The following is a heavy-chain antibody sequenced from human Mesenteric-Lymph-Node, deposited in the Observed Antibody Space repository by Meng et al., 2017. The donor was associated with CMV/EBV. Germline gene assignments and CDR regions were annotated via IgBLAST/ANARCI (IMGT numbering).Heavy chain of an antibody. CDR3: AKDMRGGSGWKPDY. V-gene: IGHV3-66*01. Sequence: GESLKISCAASGFTFSSYNMNWVRQAPGKGLEWVSIIYSGGTIKYADSVKGRFTISRDSSTNTLYLQMNSLRAEDTAVYYCAKDMRGGSGWKPDYWGQETLVTVSS. J-gene: IGHJ4*02. D-gene: IGHD6-19*01. CDR1: GFTFSSYN. CDR2: IYSGGTI.